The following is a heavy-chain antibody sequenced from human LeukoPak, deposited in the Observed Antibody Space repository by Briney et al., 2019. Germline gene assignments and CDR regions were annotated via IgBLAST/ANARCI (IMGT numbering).Heavy chain of an antibody. CDR1: GFSFSSYW. D-gene: IGHD3-3*01. CDR3: AKEGGSAISLDNFDY. CDR2: ISGSGGST. J-gene: IGHJ4*02. Sequence: GGSLRLSCVASGFSFSSYWMTWVRQGTGKGLEWVSAISGSGGSTYYADSVKGRFTISRDNSKNTLYLQMNSLRAEDTAVYYCAKEGGSAISLDNFDYWGQGTLVTVSS. V-gene: IGHV3-23*01.